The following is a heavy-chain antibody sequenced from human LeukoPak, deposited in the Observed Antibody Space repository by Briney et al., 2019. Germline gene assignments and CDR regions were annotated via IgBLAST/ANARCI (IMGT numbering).Heavy chain of an antibody. D-gene: IGHD4-17*01. J-gene: IGHJ4*02. V-gene: IGHV4-59*01. CDR1: RGSIRNYY. CDR2: IYYSGST. Sequence: SETLSLTCTVSRGSIRNYYWSWIRQSPGKGLEWIGYIYYSGSTNYNPSLKSRVSISVDTSKNQFSLKLTSVTPADTAVYYCARETVIASSYDYWGQGNPGHRLL. CDR3: ARETVIASSYDY.